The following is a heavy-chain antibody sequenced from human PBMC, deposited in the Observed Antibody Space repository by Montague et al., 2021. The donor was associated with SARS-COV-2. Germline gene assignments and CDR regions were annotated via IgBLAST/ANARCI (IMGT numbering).Heavy chain of an antibody. D-gene: IGHD3-22*01. J-gene: IGHJ4*02. CDR1: DGSFSDYS. Sequence: SETLSLTCAVYDGSFSDYSWTWIRQPPGKGLEWIGEINHRGSTNYNPSLKSRVTISVDTSKNQFSLKMTSVTAADTAVYYCASGRQLINMVVVVVTGGEYYFDFWGQGTLVAVSS. CDR2: INHRGST. V-gene: IGHV4-34*01. CDR3: ASGRQLINMVVVVVTGGEYYFDF.